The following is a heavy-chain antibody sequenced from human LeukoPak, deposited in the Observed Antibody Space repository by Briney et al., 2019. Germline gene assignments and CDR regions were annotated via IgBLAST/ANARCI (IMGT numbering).Heavy chain of an antibody. Sequence: SGGSLRLSCAASGFIFSRYAMSWVRQAPGKGLEWVSALSGSGGNTYYADSVKGRFSISRDNSKNTMSLQMNSLRAEDTAVYYCAKRPRYCSGGSCYGGYFDYWGQGTLVTVSS. V-gene: IGHV3-23*01. CDR1: GFIFSRYA. D-gene: IGHD2-15*01. J-gene: IGHJ4*02. CDR3: AKRPRYCSGGSCYGGYFDY. CDR2: LSGSGGNT.